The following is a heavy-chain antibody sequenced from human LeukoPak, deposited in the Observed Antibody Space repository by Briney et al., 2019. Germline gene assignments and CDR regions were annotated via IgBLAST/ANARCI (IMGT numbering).Heavy chain of an antibody. J-gene: IGHJ3*02. V-gene: IGHV4-34*01. D-gene: IGHD6-13*01. CDR3: ARGLVRQLVKKSASDI. CDR1: GGSFSGYY. Sequence: SETLSLTCAVYGGSFSGYYWSWIRQPPGKGLEWIGEINHSGSTNYNPSLKSRVTISLDTSKNQFSLKLSSATAADTAVYYCARGLVRQLVKKSASDIWGQGTMVTVSS. CDR2: INHSGST.